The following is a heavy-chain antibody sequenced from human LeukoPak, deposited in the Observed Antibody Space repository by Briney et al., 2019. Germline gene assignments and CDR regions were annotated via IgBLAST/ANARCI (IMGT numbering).Heavy chain of an antibody. CDR1: SNTFTNYW. J-gene: IGHJ5*02. D-gene: IGHD1-26*01. CDR2: TYPGGSRT. CDR3: ARKGMLGGWFDP. V-gene: IGHV5-51*01. Sequence: GESLKISCKASSNTFTNYWIGWVRQMPGRGLEWMGITYPGGSRTIYSPSFQGQVTISVDESATTAYLQWTTLKASDTAMYYCARKGMLGGWFDPWGQGTLVTVSS.